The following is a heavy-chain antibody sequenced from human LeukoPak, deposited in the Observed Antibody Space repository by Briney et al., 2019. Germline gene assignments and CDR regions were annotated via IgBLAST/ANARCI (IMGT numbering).Heavy chain of an antibody. J-gene: IGHJ4*02. V-gene: IGHV3-53*01. CDR1: GFTVSSNY. D-gene: IGHD6-13*01. CDR3: ARDKLYSSSFHY. CDR2: IYSGGST. Sequence: GGSLRLSCAASGFTVSSNYMSWVRQAPGKGLEWGSVIYSGGSTYYADSVKGRFTISRDNSKNTLYLQMNSLRAEDTAVYYCARDKLYSSSFHYWGQGTLVTVSS.